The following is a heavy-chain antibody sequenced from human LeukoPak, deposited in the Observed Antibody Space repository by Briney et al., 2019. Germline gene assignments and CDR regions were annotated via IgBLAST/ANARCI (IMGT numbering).Heavy chain of an antibody. V-gene: IGHV4-39*01. CDR3: ARVSKGTYYDIWSGYSDWFDP. CDR1: GGSISTTNNY. D-gene: IGHD3-3*01. CDR2: VFYSGTT. J-gene: IGHJ5*02. Sequence: SETLSLTCNVSGGSISTTNNYWGWIRQARGKGLEWIVTVFYSGTTYYNPSLKRRLIISVDTSRNQFSLILSSMTAADTAVYYCARVSKGTYYDIWSGYSDWFDPWGQGTLVTVSS.